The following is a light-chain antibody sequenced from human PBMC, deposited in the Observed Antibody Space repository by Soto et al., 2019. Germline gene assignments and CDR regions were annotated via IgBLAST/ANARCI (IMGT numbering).Light chain of an antibody. CDR3: QHYSDWPLT. CDR1: QGIATT. CDR2: DAS. Sequence: EIVMTQSPATLSVSPGEGATLSCMASQGIATTVAWYQQKPGQTPRLLIYDASIRATGVPARFSGSASGTEFTLTITSLQSEDFVVYYCQHYSDWPLTFGGGTKVDIK. V-gene: IGKV3-15*01. J-gene: IGKJ4*01.